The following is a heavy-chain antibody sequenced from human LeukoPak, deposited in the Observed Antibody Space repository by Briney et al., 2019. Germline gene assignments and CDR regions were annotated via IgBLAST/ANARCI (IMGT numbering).Heavy chain of an antibody. V-gene: IGHV2-5*02. D-gene: IGHD1-1*01. J-gene: IGHJ6*02. CDR1: GFSLTPSAVG. CDR2: IYWDDDE. Sequence: ESGPTLVNPTQNLMQTCTFSGFSLTPSAVGVAWVREPPGKALERLALIYWDDDERYIPSLKSRLTITKDTSKNQVVLIMTNMDPVDTGTYYCAHGWSNIRHNFYGMDVWGQGTTVTVSS. CDR3: AHGWSNIRHNFYGMDV.